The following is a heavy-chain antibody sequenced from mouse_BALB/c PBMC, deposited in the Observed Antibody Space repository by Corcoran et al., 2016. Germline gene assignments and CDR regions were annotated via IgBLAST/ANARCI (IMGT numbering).Heavy chain of an antibody. V-gene: IGHV9-4*02. CDR1: GYTFTTAG. J-gene: IGHJ2*01. D-gene: IGHD2-3*01. CDR3: ARSYDGYFDY. CDR2: INTHSGVP. Sequence: QIQLVQSGPELKKPGETVRISCKASGYTFTTAGMQWVQKMPGKGLKWIGWINTHSGVPKYAEDFKGRFAFSLETSASTAYLQISNLKNEDTATYFCARSYDGYFDYWGQGTTLTVSS.